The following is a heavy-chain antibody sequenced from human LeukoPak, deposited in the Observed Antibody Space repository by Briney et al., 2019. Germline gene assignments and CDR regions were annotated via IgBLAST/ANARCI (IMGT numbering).Heavy chain of an antibody. CDR2: IYYSGST. CDR1: GGSISSYY. CDR3: ARGDSSGWTAFDY. V-gene: IGHV4-59*01. Sequence: SGTLSLTCTVSGGSISSYYWNWIRQPPGKGLEWIGYIYYSGSTNYNPSLKSQVTISVDTSKNQFSLKLSSVTAADTAVYYCARGDSSGWTAFDYWGQGTLVTVSS. J-gene: IGHJ4*02. D-gene: IGHD6-19*01.